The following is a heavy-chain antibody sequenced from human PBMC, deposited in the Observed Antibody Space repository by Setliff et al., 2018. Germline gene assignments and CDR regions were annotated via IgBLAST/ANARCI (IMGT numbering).Heavy chain of an antibody. CDR2: VSASGST. D-gene: IGHD3-3*01. V-gene: IGHV4-4*07. CDR3: ARERTIFGILVISGWFDP. Sequence: SETLSLTCSVSGASISDYYWTWIRQPAGKELEWIGRVSASGSTTYNPSLKSRVTMSVDTSRNQISLNLTSVTAADTAMYYCARERTIFGILVISGWFDPWGQGTVVTVSS. CDR1: GASISDYY. J-gene: IGHJ5*02.